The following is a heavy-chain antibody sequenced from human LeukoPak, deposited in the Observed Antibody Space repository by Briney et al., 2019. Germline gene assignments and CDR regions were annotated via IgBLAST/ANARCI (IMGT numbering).Heavy chain of an antibody. CDR1: GFTFSSYW. CDR2: INSDGSST. V-gene: IGHV3-74*01. CDR3: VRDIGAVAGTDDY. J-gene: IGHJ4*02. Sequence: GGSLRLSCAASGFTFSSYWMHWVRQAPGKGLVWVSRINSDGSSTSYADSVKGRFTISRDNAKNTLYLQMNSLRAEDTAVYYCVRDIGAVAGTDDYWGQGTLVTVSS. D-gene: IGHD6-19*01.